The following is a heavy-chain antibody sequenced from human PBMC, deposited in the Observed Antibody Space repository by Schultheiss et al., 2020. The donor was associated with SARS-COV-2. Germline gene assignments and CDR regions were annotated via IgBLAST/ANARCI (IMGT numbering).Heavy chain of an antibody. CDR1: GASIASSGFY. Sequence: SETLSLTCTVSGASIASSGFYWGWIRQSPGKGLEWIGNIYYSGSTNYNPSLKSRVTISVDTSKNQFSLKLSSVTAADTAVYYCARFTSPPSDAFDIWGQGTMVTVSS. CDR2: IYYSGST. J-gene: IGHJ3*02. CDR3: ARFTSPPSDAFDI. V-gene: IGHV4-39*07.